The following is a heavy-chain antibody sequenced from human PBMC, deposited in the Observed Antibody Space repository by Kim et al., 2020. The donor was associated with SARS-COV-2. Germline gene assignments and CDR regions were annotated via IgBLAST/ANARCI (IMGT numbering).Heavy chain of an antibody. CDR2: SYYSGST. D-gene: IGHD6-19*01. CDR1: GGSISSYY. V-gene: IGHV4-59*13. Sequence: SETLSLTCTVSGGSISSYYWSWIRQRPRKGLEWIGYSYYSGSTNYNPSLTSRVPISVDTSTNQFSLNLSPGTAAATAAADCSWTAVAAACYIWGQGTTFT. J-gene: IGHJ3*02. CDR3: SWTAVAAACYI.